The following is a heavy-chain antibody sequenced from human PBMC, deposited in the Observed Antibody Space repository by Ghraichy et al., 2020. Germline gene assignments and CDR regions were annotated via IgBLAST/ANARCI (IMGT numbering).Heavy chain of an antibody. CDR1: SFTFSSYT. CDR3: ARRIASAGRSFDY. J-gene: IGHJ4*02. Sequence: GGSLRLSCSASSFTFSSYTMNWVRQAPGKGLEWVSSISSSTTIAYADSVKGRFTISRDNAKNSVYLQMNNLRAEDTAVYYCARRIASAGRSFDYWGQGTLVTVSS. D-gene: IGHD6-13*01. V-gene: IGHV3-48*01. CDR2: ISSSTTI.